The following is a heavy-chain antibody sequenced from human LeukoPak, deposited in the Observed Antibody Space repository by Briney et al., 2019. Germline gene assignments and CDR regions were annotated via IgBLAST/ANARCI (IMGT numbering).Heavy chain of an antibody. J-gene: IGHJ4*02. V-gene: IGHV4-4*07. CDR3: ASSGSYALMDC. CDR1: GGSISSYY. D-gene: IGHD1-26*01. CDR2: IYTSGST. Sequence: SETLSLTCTVSGGSISSYYWSWIRQPAGKGLEWIGRIYTSGSTNYNPSLRSRVTMSVDTSKNQFSLKLSSVTAADTAVYYCASSGSYALMDCWGQGTLVTVSS.